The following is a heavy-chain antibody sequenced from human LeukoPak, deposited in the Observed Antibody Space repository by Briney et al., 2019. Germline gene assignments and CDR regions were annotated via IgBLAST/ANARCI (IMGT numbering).Heavy chain of an antibody. Sequence: VASVKVSCKASGYTFIGYYMHWVRQAPGQGLEWMGWINPNSGATNYAQTLQGRVTMTRDTSISIVYMELSRLRTDDTAVYYCARALRYDDSSGYYAYWGQGTLVTVSS. J-gene: IGHJ4*02. CDR2: INPNSGAT. CDR3: ARALRYDDSSGYYAY. D-gene: IGHD3-22*01. V-gene: IGHV1-2*02. CDR1: GYTFIGYY.